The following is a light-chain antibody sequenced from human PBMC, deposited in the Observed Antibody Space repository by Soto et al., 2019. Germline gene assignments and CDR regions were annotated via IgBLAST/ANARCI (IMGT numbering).Light chain of an antibody. J-gene: IGKJ1*01. CDR3: QQYGSSPWT. CDR2: AAS. Sequence: EIVLTQSPGTLSLSPGERATLSCRASQDFGSNYLAWYQQKPGQAPRLLIYAASRRATGIADRFSGSGSGTDFTLTINRLEPEDFAVYYCQQYGSSPWTFGQGTKVDIK. CDR1: QDFGSNY. V-gene: IGKV3-20*01.